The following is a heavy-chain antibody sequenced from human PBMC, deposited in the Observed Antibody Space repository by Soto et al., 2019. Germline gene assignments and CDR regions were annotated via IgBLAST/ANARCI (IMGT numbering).Heavy chain of an antibody. Sequence: LSLTCAASGFTFSTYAMYWVRQAPGKGLEWVAVLSYDGSNEYYADSVKGRFTISRDNSKNTLYLQMNSLRAEDTAVYYCAKSDSGSYTWEGYFDYWGQGTLVTVSS. J-gene: IGHJ4*02. CDR3: AKSDSGSYTWEGYFDY. CDR1: GFTFSTYA. V-gene: IGHV3-30*18. D-gene: IGHD1-26*01. CDR2: LSYDGSNE.